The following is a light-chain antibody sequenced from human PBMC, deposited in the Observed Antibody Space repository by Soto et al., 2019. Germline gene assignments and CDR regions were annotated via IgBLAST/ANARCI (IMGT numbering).Light chain of an antibody. V-gene: IGKV1-5*03. CDR3: QQYDSYPLT. CDR1: QSVSGW. J-gene: IGKJ4*01. CDR2: KAS. Sequence: DIQMTQSPSTLSASVGDRVIITCRASQSVSGWLAWYQQRPGKAPNLLIYKASTLKTGVPLRFSGSGSGTEVPLTISTLQPDYFATYSCQQYDSYPLTFGGGTKVEIK.